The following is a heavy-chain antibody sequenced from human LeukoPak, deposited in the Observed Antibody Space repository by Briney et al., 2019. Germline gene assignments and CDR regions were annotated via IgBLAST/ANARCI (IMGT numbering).Heavy chain of an antibody. Sequence: PGGSLRLSCAASGFTFSSYWMSWVRQAPGKGLEWVANMNLDGSEKYYVDSVKGRFTISRDNAKNSLYLQMHSLRAEDTAVYYCARRTGSDWYFDLWGRGTLVTVSS. CDR2: MNLDGSEK. CDR1: GFTFSSYW. D-gene: IGHD1-1*01. J-gene: IGHJ2*01. V-gene: IGHV3-7*01. CDR3: ARRTGSDWYFDL.